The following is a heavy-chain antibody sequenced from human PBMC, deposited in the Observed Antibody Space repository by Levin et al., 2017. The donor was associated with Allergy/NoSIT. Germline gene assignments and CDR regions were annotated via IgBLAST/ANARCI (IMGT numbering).Heavy chain of an antibody. J-gene: IGHJ3*02. CDR3: ARGEEMATIHDAFDI. Sequence: SVKVSCKASGGTFSSYAISWVRQAPGQGLEWMGGIIPIFGTANYAQKFQGRVTITADESTSTAYMELSSLRSEDTAVYYCARGEEMATIHDAFDIWGQGTMVTVSS. CDR1: GGTFSSYA. CDR2: IIPIFGTA. D-gene: IGHD5-24*01. V-gene: IGHV1-69*13.